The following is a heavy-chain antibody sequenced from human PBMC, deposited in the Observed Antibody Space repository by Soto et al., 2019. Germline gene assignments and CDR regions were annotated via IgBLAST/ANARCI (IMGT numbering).Heavy chain of an antibody. V-gene: IGHV3-53*01. D-gene: IGHD3-22*01. CDR1: GFTVSSSY. CDR3: ARALVIGGFDY. CDR2: IYSGGST. Sequence: PGGSLRLSCAASGFTVSSSYMSWVRQAPGKGLEWVSVIYSGGSTYYADSVKGRFTISRDNSKNTLYLQMNSLRAEDTAVYYCARALVIGGFDYWGQGTLVTVSS. J-gene: IGHJ4*02.